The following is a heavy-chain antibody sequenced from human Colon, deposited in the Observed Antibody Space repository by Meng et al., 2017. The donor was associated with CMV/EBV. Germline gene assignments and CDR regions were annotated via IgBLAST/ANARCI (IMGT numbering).Heavy chain of an antibody. D-gene: IGHD3-3*01. CDR1: GYTFNNYW. V-gene: IGHV3-74*01. CDR3: ARDNPFWSGGYYYYGMDV. Sequence: GGSLRLSCSASGYTFNNYWMHWVRQAPGKGLVWVARTNSDGAKTSYPDAVRGRFTVSRDNDKNTLYLQMNSLRAEDTAVYYCARDNPFWSGGYYYYGMDVWGQGTTVTVSS. J-gene: IGHJ6*02. CDR2: TNSDGAKT.